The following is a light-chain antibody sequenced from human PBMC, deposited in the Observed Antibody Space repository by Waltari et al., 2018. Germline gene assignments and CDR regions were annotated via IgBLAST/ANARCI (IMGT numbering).Light chain of an antibody. CDR2: EVI. Sequence: QSALTQPASVSGTPGQSITISCTGTTSDVGNYDLVSWYQHHPGKAPKLLICEVIKRPSGVASRFSGSKSGSTASLIIAGLQPDDEADYYCCSYAGRGTYVFGSGTKVTVL. V-gene: IGLV2-23*02. J-gene: IGLJ1*01. CDR1: TSDVGNYDL. CDR3: CSYAGRGTYV.